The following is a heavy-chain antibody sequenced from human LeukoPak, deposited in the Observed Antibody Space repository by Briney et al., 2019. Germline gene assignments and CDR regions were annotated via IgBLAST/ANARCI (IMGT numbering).Heavy chain of an antibody. CDR3: AKDGSGSYRFDY. CDR2: ISGSGGST. CDR1: GFTFSGYA. J-gene: IGHJ4*02. D-gene: IGHD3-10*01. Sequence: PGGSLRLSCAASGFTFSGYAMSWVRQAPGKGLEWVSIISGSGGSTYYADSVKGRFTISRDNSKNTRYLQMNSLRAEDTAVYYCAKDGSGSYRFDYWGQGTLVTVSS. V-gene: IGHV3-23*01.